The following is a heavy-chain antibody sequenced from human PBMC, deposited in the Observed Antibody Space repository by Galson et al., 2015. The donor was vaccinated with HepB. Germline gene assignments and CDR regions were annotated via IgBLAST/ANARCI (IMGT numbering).Heavy chain of an antibody. V-gene: IGHV3-21*01. D-gene: IGHD6-13*01. J-gene: IGHJ4*02. CDR1: GFTFSSYP. Sequence: SLRLSCAASGFTFSSYPLNWVRQAPGKGLEWVSFLSSSNFYIYYADSVKGRFTISRDNAKNSLYLQMNSLRADDTAVYYCAREKAASGGIDYWGQGTLVTVSA. CDR2: LSSSNFYI. CDR3: AREKAASGGIDY.